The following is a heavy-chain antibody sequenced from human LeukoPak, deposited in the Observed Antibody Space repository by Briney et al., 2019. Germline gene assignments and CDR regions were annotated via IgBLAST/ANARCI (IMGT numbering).Heavy chain of an antibody. D-gene: IGHD3-22*01. Sequence: ASVKVSCKASGYTFSSNAINWVRQAPGQGLEWMGWINTNTGNPTYAQGFTGRFVFSLDTSVSTAYLQISSLKAEDTAEYFCARGYDSSGYFSDWGQGTLVTVSP. CDR2: INTNTGNP. V-gene: IGHV7-4-1*02. J-gene: IGHJ4*02. CDR3: ARGYDSSGYFSD. CDR1: GYTFSSNA.